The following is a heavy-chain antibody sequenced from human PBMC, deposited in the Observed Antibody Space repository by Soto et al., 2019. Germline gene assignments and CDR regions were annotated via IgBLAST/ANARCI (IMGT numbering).Heavy chain of an antibody. CDR2: LYDVDAT. D-gene: IGHD1-1*01. Sequence: DVQLVASGGGLIQPGGSLRPSCAALGLTVRGKKYITWLRQAPGKGLEWVSALYDVDATYYADSAKGRFTISRNNSNNIIYLQMNSLGPDDTAVYYCASWLEREHAYDIWGLGTMVTVSS. CDR1: GLTVRGKKY. V-gene: IGHV3-53*01. CDR3: ASWLEREHAYDI. J-gene: IGHJ3*02.